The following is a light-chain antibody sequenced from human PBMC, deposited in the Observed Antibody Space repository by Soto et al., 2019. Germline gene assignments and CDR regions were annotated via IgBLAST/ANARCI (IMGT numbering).Light chain of an antibody. J-gene: IGKJ1*01. V-gene: IGKV3-15*01. CDR3: QQYNNWPPWT. CDR1: QSISSN. CDR2: GAS. Sequence: TLSVSPGERATLSCRASQSISSNLAWYQQKPGQAPRLLIYGASTRATGIPARFSGRGSGTEFTLTISSLQSEDFAVYYCQQYNNWPPWTFGQGTKVDIK.